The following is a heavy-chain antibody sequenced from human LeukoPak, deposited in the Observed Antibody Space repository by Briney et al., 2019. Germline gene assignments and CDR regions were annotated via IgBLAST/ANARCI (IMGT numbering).Heavy chain of an antibody. J-gene: IGHJ5*02. D-gene: IGHD3-22*01. Sequence: GGSLRLSCATSGFTFSNAWMNWVRQAPGKGLEWVGRIRSNSDGGTIDYAAPVKGRFTFSRDDSKTTLYLQMNSLQTEDTAVYYCATDFYDSTWGQGTLVTVSS. CDR3: ATDFYDST. CDR1: GFTFSNAW. V-gene: IGHV3-15*07. CDR2: IRSNSDGGTI.